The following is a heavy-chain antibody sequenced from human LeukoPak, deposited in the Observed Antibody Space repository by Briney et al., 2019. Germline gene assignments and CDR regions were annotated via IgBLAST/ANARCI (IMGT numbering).Heavy chain of an antibody. CDR2: INHSGST. V-gene: IGHV4-34*01. D-gene: IGHD6-13*01. CDR1: GGSFSGYY. J-gene: IGHJ6*03. CDR3: AGGQRSSRPYYYYYYMDV. Sequence: SETLSLTCAVYGGSFSGYYWSWIRQPPGKGLEWIGEINHSGSTNYNPSLKSRVTISVDTSKNQFSLKLSSVTAADTAVYYCAGGQRSSRPYYYYYYMDVWGKGTTVTVSS.